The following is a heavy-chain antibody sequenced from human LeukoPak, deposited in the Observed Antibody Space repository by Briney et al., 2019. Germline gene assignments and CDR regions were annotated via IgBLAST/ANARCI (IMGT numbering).Heavy chain of an antibody. J-gene: IGHJ4*02. CDR3: ARDGGLDY. CDR2: INPNSGGT. Sequence: ASVKVSCKASGYTFTGYYIHWVRQAPGQGLEWMGWINPNSGGTNFAQKFQDRVTMTRDTSISTVYMEVSRLRSDDTAVYYCARDGGLDYWGQGTLVTVSS. CDR1: GYTFTGYY. D-gene: IGHD3-16*01. V-gene: IGHV1-2*02.